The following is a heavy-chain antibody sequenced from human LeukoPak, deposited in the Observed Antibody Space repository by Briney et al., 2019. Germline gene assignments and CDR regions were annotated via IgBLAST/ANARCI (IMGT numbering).Heavy chain of an antibody. V-gene: IGHV3-30-3*01. J-gene: IGHJ4*02. Sequence: GGSLRLSCAASGFTFSSYAVHWVRQAPGKGLEWVAVISYDGSNKYYADSVKGRFTISRDNSKNTLYLQMNSLRAEDTAVYYCAVLGYWGQGTLVTVSS. CDR1: GFTFSSYA. D-gene: IGHD3-3*02. CDR3: AVLGY. CDR2: ISYDGSNK.